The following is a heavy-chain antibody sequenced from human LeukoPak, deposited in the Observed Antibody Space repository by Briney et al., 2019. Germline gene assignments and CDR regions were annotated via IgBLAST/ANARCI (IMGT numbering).Heavy chain of an antibody. V-gene: IGHV3-30-3*01. CDR1: GFTFSSYA. CDR2: ISYDGSNK. D-gene: IGHD3-3*01. Sequence: GGSLRLSCAASGFTFSSYAMHWVRQAPGKGLEWVAVISYDGSNKYYADSVKGRFTISRDNSENTLYLQMNSLRAEDTAVYYCARDRDRVLRFLEWPNWFDPWGQGTLLTVSS. J-gene: IGHJ5*02. CDR3: ARDRDRVLRFLEWPNWFDP.